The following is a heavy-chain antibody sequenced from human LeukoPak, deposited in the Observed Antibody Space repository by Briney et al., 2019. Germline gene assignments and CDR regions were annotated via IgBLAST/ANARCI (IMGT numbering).Heavy chain of an antibody. CDR2: VYYSGSA. CDR1: GGSISTYY. Sequence: PWETLRLSFTVSGGSISTYYRSWLRQPPGKGLESIGFVYYSGSAYYNPSLKSRATISVDTSKSQFSLRLSSVTAADTAVYYCAKSPAIGFFEYWGQGTLVTVSS. V-gene: IGHV4-59*08. J-gene: IGHJ4*02. D-gene: IGHD2/OR15-2a*01. CDR3: AKSPAIGFFEY.